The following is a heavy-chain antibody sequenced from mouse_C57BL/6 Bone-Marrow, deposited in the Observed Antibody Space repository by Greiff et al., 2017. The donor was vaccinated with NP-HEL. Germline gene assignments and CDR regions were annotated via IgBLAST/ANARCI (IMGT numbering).Heavy chain of an antibody. J-gene: IGHJ4*01. CDR1: GYSITSDY. CDR2: ISYSGST. Sequence: DVQLQESGPGLAKPSQTLSLTCSVTGYSITSDYWNWIRKFPGNKLEYMGYISYSGSTYYNPSLKSRISITRDTSKNQYYLQLNSVTTEDNATYCCTYSACFDAMDYWGQGTSVTVSS. CDR3: TYSACFDAMDY. D-gene: IGHD1-2*01. V-gene: IGHV3-8*01.